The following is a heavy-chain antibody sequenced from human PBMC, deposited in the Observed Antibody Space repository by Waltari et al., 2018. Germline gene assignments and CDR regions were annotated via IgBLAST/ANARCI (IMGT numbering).Heavy chain of an antibody. CDR1: GFVFRTYW. D-gene: IGHD7-27*01. CDR3: VRDEIGEMGTISDAFAL. J-gene: IGHJ3*01. Sequence: EEQLVESGGGLVQPGGSLRLSCEASGFVFRTYWMHWIRQSPGKGLVWVSRINSDGSKTNYADAVKGRFTLSRDNVRNTLFLQMNSLGAEDTAIYYCVRDEIGEMGTISDAFALWGQGTMVTVS. CDR2: INSDGSKT. V-gene: IGHV3-74*01.